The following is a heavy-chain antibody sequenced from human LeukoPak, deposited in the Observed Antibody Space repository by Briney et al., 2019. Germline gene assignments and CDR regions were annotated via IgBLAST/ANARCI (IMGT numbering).Heavy chain of an antibody. CDR2: ISDSGDST. Sequence: PGGSLRLSCAASGFTFTKYGMNWVRQAPGKGLEWVSGISDSGDSTYYADSVKGRITISRDNSKNTLYLQMHSLRADDTAVYYCAKPGYSHDIFRNFDYWGQGILVTVSS. CDR1: GFTFTKYG. D-gene: IGHD5-18*01. J-gene: IGHJ4*02. V-gene: IGHV3-23*01. CDR3: AKPGYSHDIFRNFDY.